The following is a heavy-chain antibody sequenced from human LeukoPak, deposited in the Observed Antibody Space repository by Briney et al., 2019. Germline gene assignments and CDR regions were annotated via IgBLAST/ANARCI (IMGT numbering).Heavy chain of an antibody. Sequence: SGGSLRLSCAASGFTFDDYAMHWVRQAPGKGLEWVSGISWNSGSIGYADSVKGRFTISRDNSKYTLHLQMNSLRAEDTAVYSCAKDRSSYYYYGMDVWGQGTTVTVSS. CDR2: ISWNSGSI. CDR1: GFTFDDYA. CDR3: AKDRSSYYYYGMDV. J-gene: IGHJ6*02. V-gene: IGHV3-9*01.